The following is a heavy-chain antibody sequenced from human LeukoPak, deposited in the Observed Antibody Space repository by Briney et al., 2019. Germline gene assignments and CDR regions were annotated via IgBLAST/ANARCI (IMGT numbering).Heavy chain of an antibody. V-gene: IGHV3-9*03. CDR2: ISWNSGSI. CDR3: VKDVGLGFCSGGSCSAHFDY. Sequence: GGSLRLSCAASGFTFDDYAMHWVRQAPAKGLEWVSGISWNSGSIVYVDSVKGRFTISRDNAKNSLYLQMDSLRPEDMALYYCVKDVGLGFCSGGSCSAHFDYWGQGTLVTVSS. CDR1: GFTFDDYA. D-gene: IGHD2-15*01. J-gene: IGHJ4*02.